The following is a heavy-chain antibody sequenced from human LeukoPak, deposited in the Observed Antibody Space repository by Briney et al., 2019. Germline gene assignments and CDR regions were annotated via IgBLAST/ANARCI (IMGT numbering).Heavy chain of an antibody. CDR1: GFTFNNYA. D-gene: IGHD1-26*01. V-gene: IGHV3-64*01. Sequence: GGSLRLSCAASGFTFNNYAMHWVRRAPGKGLESVSAIITNGDNTYYGHSVKGRFTISRDNSKNTVYLHMCSVRVEDMAVYYWARDQGSEGATYMDVWGRGTTVIVSS. CDR3: ARDQGSEGATYMDV. CDR2: IITNGDNT. J-gene: IGHJ6*03.